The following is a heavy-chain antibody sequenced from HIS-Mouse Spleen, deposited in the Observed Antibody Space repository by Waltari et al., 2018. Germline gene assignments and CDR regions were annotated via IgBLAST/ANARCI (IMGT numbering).Heavy chain of an antibody. Sequence: QLQLQESGPGLVKPSETLSLTCTVSGGSISSSSYYWGWIRQPPGKGLEWIGSIYYSGSTSYNPSLKSRVTISVDTSKNQFSLKLSSVTAADTAVYYCAREAVSGSYYDYWGQGTLVTVSS. CDR1: GGSISSSSYY. CDR2: IYYSGST. CDR3: AREAVSGSYYDY. D-gene: IGHD1-26*01. V-gene: IGHV4-39*07. J-gene: IGHJ4*02.